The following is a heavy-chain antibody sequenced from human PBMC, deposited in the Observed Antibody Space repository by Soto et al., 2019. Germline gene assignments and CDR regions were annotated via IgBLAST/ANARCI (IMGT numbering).Heavy chain of an antibody. J-gene: IGHJ6*02. CDR1: GGSISSYY. D-gene: IGHD5-12*01. Sequence: SETLSLTCTVSGGSISSYYWSWIRQPPGKGLEWIGYIYYSGSTNYNPSLKSRVTISVDTSKNQFSLKLSSVTAADTAVYYCARDASHGYNRTGMDVWGQGTTVTVSS. CDR2: IYYSGST. V-gene: IGHV4-59*01. CDR3: ARDASHGYNRTGMDV.